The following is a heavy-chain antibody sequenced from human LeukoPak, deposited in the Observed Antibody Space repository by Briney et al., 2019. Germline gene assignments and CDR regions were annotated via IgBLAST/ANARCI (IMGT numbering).Heavy chain of an antibody. V-gene: IGHV3-11*01. J-gene: IGHJ4*02. CDR3: ARALSGWSSYFDY. CDR2: IGPSGSSI. Sequence: GGSLRLSCAASGFTFSDYYMSWIRQAPGKGLEWVSYIGPSGSSIKYADSVKGRFTISRDNAKNSLYLQMNSLRGEDTAVYYCARALSGWSSYFDYWGQGTLVTVSS. D-gene: IGHD6-19*01. CDR1: GFTFSDYY.